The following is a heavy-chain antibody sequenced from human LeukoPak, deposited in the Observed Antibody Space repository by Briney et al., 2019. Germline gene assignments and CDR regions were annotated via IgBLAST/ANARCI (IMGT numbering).Heavy chain of an antibody. CDR1: GYTFTGYY. CDR2: INPNSGGT. D-gene: IGHD6-13*01. Sequence: ASVKVSCKASGYTFTGYYMHWVRQAPGQGLEWMGWINPNSGGTNYAQKFQGRVTMTRDTSISTTYMELSRLRSDDTAVYYCARVAIAAADTFDYWGQGTLVTVSS. V-gene: IGHV1-2*02. J-gene: IGHJ4*02. CDR3: ARVAIAAADTFDY.